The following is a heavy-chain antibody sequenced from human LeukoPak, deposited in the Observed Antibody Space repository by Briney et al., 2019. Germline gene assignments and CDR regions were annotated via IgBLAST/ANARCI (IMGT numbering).Heavy chain of an antibody. CDR2: INPNSGGT. CDR1: GFTFTGYY. V-gene: IGHV1-2*02. CDR3: ARDRVPVVVTANYYFDY. J-gene: IGHJ4*02. Sequence: ASVKVSCKASGFTFTGYYMHWVRQAPGQGLEWMGWINPNSGGTNYAQKFQGRVTMTRDTSISTAYMELSRLRSDDTAVYYCARDRVPVVVTANYYFDYWGQGTLVTVSS. D-gene: IGHD2-21*02.